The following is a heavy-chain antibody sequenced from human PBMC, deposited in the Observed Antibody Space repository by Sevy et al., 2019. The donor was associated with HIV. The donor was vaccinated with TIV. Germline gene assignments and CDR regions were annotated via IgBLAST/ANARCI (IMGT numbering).Heavy chain of an antibody. D-gene: IGHD2-15*01. V-gene: IGHV3-53*01. CDR2: ICSGGST. J-gene: IGHJ6*02. Sequence: GGSLRLSCAASGFTVSSNYMSWVRQAPGKGLEWVSVICSGGSTYYADSVKGRFTISRDNSKNTLYLQMNSLRAEDTAVYYCARVNCSGGSRYYYYGMDVWGQGTTVTVSS. CDR3: ARVNCSGGSRYYYYGMDV. CDR1: GFTVSSNY.